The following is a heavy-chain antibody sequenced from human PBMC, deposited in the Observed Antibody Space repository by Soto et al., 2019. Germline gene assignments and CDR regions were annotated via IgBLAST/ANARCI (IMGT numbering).Heavy chain of an antibody. CDR3: ASLMDSGYDWEHSYFDY. J-gene: IGHJ4*02. D-gene: IGHD5-12*01. V-gene: IGHV4-31*03. Sequence: QVQLQESGPGLVKPSQTLSLTCTVSGGSISSGGYYWSWIRQHPGTGLEWIGYIYYSGSTYYNPSLKSRVTISVDTSKNQFSLKLSSVTAADTAVYYCASLMDSGYDWEHSYFDYWGQGTLVTVSS. CDR2: IYYSGST. CDR1: GGSISSGGYY.